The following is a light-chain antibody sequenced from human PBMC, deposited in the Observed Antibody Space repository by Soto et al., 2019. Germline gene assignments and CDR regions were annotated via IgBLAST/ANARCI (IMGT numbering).Light chain of an antibody. V-gene: IGKV1-5*01. CDR3: QQYNSA. CDR2: DAS. J-gene: IGKJ5*01. CDR1: QSISSW. Sequence: DIQMTQSPSSVSASVGDRFTITCRASQSISSWLAWYQQKPGKAPKLLIYDASSLESGVPSRFSGSGSGTEFTLTISSLQPDDFATYYCQQYNSAFGQGTRLEI.